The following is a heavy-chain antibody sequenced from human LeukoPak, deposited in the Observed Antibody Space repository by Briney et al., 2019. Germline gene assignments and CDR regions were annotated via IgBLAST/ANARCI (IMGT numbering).Heavy chain of an antibody. D-gene: IGHD3-9*01. CDR3: ARVMVRYFDWLHIDY. CDR1: GYTFTGYY. V-gene: IGHV1-2*06. CDR2: INPNSGVT. Sequence: ASVKVSYKASGYTFTGYYMHWVRQAPGQGLEWMGRINPNSGVTNYAQKFQGRVTMTRDTSISTAYMELSRLRSDDTAVYYCARVMVRYFDWLHIDYWGQGTLVTVSS. J-gene: IGHJ4*02.